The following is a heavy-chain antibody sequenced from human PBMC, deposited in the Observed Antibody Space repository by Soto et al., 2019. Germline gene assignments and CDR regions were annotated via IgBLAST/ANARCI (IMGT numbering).Heavy chain of an antibody. J-gene: IGHJ6*02. Sequence: SETLSLTCTVSGGSISSGDYYWSWIRQPPGKGLEWIGYIYYSGSTNYNPSLKSRVTISVDKSKNQFSLKLSSVTDSDTAVYYCAPLSVSLSGPYGIHVWGQGTTVTVSS. CDR1: GGSISSGDYY. CDR3: APLSVSLSGPYGIHV. V-gene: IGHV4-30-4*01. CDR2: IYYSGST. D-gene: IGHD2-15*01.